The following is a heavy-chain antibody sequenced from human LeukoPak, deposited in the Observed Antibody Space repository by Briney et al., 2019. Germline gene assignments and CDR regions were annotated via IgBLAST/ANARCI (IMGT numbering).Heavy chain of an antibody. Sequence: ASVKVSCKASGYTFTSYGISWVRQAPGQGLEWMGWISAYNGNTNYAQKLQGRVTMTTDTSTSTAYMELRSLRSDDTAVYHCARDGAFGELTNWFDPWGQGTLVTVSS. D-gene: IGHD3-10*01. J-gene: IGHJ5*02. CDR3: ARDGAFGELTNWFDP. CDR1: GYTFTSYG. CDR2: ISAYNGNT. V-gene: IGHV1-18*01.